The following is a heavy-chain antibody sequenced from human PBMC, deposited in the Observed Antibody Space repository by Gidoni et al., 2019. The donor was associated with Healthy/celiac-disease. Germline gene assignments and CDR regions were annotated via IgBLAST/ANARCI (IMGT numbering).Heavy chain of an antibody. CDR2: TYYRSKWYN. CDR1: GDRVSSNRAA. D-gene: IGHD3-22*01. Sequence: QVQLQQSGPGLVKPSQTLSLTCAISGDRVSSNRAAWNWIRQSPSRGLEWLGRTYYRSKWYNDYAVSVKSRITINPDTSKNQFSLQLNSVTPEDTAVYYCARADDSSGYYEGAFDYWGQGTLVTVSS. V-gene: IGHV6-1*01. CDR3: ARADDSSGYYEGAFDY. J-gene: IGHJ4*02.